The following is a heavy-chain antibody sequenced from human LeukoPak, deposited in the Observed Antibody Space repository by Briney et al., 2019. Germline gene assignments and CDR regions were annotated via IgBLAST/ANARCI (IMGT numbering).Heavy chain of an antibody. J-gene: IGHJ4*02. CDR2: IYYSGST. CDR3: ARVEGDGDFDY. Sequence: SETLSLTCTVSGGSISSYYWSWIRQPPGKGLEWIGYIYYSGSTNYNPSLKSRVTISVDMSKNQFSLKLSSVTAADTAVYYCARVEGDGDFDYWGQGTLVTVSS. D-gene: IGHD2-21*02. V-gene: IGHV4-59*01. CDR1: GGSISSYY.